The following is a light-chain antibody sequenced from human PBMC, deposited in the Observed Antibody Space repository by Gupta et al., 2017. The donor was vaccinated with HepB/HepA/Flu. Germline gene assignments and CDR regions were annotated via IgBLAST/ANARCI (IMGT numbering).Light chain of an antibody. CDR3: TAWDDSLNGLV. CDR1: WSNIGDNT. J-gene: IGLJ3*02. V-gene: IGLV1-36*01. CDR2: YDS. Sequence: QSVVTQPPSVAEGPRQRVTIPCSGSWSNIGDNTVNWYKQVPGKAPKLLIYYDSLLPWGVSDRFSGSKSGTSASLTIGGLQSEDEADYYCTAWDDSLNGLVFVGGTKLTVL.